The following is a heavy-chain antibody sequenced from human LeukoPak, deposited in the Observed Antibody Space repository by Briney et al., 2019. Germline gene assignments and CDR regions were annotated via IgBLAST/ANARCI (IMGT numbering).Heavy chain of an antibody. CDR3: ARAIDSNGYYPRY. J-gene: IGHJ4*02. CDR2: INPNSVGT. D-gene: IGHD3-22*01. V-gene: IGHV1-2*02. CDR1: GYTFNGYY. Sequence: GASVKVSCKASGYTFNGYYIYWVRQAPGQGPEWMGWINPNSVGTQSAQKFQGRVTMTRDTSITTAYMELSSLRSDDTALYYCARAIDSNGYYPRYWGQGTLVTVSS.